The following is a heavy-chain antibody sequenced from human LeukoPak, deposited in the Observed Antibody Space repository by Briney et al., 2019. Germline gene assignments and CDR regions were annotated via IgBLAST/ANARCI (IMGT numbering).Heavy chain of an antibody. CDR1: GYSISNGYY. CDR3: ARTYSSGWYYFYY. Sequence: PSETLYLTCAVSGYSISNGYYWRWIRQPPGKGLEWIGSIYHSGSTYYNPSLKSRATISVDTSKNQFSLKLSSVTAADTAVYYCARTYSSGWYYFYYWGQGTLVTVSS. D-gene: IGHD6-19*01. CDR2: IYHSGST. V-gene: IGHV4-38-2*01. J-gene: IGHJ4*02.